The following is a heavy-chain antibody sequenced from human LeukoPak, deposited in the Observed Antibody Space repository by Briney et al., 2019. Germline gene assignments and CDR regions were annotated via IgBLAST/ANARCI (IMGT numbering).Heavy chain of an antibody. CDR1: GFTFSNYW. CDR2: IKQDGSEK. V-gene: IGHV3-7*01. D-gene: IGHD3-16*01. Sequence: GGSLRLSRAASGFTFSNYWMSWVRQAPGKGLEWVANIKQDGSEKYYVDSVKGRFTISRDNAKNSLYLQMNSLRAEDTAVYYCARAGQTWGFENYWGQGTLVTVSS. J-gene: IGHJ4*02. CDR3: ARAGQTWGFENY.